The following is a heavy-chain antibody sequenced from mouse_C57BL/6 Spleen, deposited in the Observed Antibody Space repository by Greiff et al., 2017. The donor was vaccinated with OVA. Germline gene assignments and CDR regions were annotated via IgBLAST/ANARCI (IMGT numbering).Heavy chain of an antibody. V-gene: IGHV1-54*01. CDR1: GYAFTNYL. CDR3: ARWGGYDGVDY. D-gene: IGHD2-2*01. J-gene: IGHJ2*01. CDR2: INPGSGGT. Sequence: VQVVESGAELVRPGTSVKVSCKASGYAFTNYLIEWVKQRPGQGLEWIGVINPGSGGTNYNEKFKGKATLTADKSSSTAYMQLSSLTSEDSAVYFCARWGGYDGVDYWGQGTTLTVSS.